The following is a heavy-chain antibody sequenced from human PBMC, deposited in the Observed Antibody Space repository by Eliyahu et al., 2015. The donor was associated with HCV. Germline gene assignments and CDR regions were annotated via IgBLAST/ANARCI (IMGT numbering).Heavy chain of an antibody. CDR1: GGTFSSYA. D-gene: IGHD6-13*01. Sequence: QVQLVQSGAEVKKPGSSVKVSCKASGGTFSSYAISWVRQAPGQGLEWMGGIIPIFGTANYAQKFQGRVTITADKSTSTAYMELSSLRSEDTAVYYCARGIAAAGPKDYYYYGMDVWGQGTTVTVSS. V-gene: IGHV1-69*06. CDR3: ARGIAAAGPKDYYYYGMDV. J-gene: IGHJ6*02. CDR2: IIPIFGTA.